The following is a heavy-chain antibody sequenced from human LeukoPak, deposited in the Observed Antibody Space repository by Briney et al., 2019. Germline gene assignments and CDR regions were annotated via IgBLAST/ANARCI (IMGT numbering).Heavy chain of an antibody. V-gene: IGHV3-64D*09. CDR2: LSSSGNA. CDR3: VKDMYRIAAPAPGA. CDR1: GFSFSDHE. Sequence: GGSLRLSCAASGFSFSDHEMNWVRQAPGKGLEWVSYLSSSGNAYYADSVKGRFTISRDNSKNTLYLQMSSLRAEDTAVYYCVKDMYRIAAPAPGAWGQGTLVTVSS. D-gene: IGHD6-13*01. J-gene: IGHJ5*02.